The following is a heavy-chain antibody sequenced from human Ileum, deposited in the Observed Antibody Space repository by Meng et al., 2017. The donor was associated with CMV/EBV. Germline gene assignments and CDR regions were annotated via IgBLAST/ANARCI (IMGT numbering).Heavy chain of an antibody. V-gene: IGHV4-4*07. CDR1: GGSMSGYY. CDR2: IYVSVST. J-gene: IGHJ4*02. D-gene: IGHD3-3*01. CDR3: AREVDVDGAVPQKGGYYYDY. Sequence: GPLQGSGPGLVKPSAPLSLTCSVSGGSMSGYYWGWIRQPAGKGLEWIGRIYVSVSTDYNPSLKSRATMSVDTSKKQFSLRLTSVTAADTAAYFCAREVDVDGAVPQKGGYYYDYWGQGSLVTVSS.